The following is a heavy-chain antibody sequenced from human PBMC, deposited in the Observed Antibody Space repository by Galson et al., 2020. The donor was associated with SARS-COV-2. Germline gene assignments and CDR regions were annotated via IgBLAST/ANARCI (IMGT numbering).Heavy chain of an antibody. CDR2: ISWNSGNI. CDR1: GFTFDDYA. V-gene: IGHV3-9*01. Sequence: GGSLRLSCTASGFTFDDYAMHWVRQAPGKGLEWVSGISWNSGNIDYADSVKGRFTISRDNAKNSLYLQMNSLRAEDTALYYCAKASGYDLGRPTRDWGQGTLVTVSS. J-gene: IGHJ4*02. D-gene: IGHD5-12*01. CDR3: AKASGYDLGRPTRD.